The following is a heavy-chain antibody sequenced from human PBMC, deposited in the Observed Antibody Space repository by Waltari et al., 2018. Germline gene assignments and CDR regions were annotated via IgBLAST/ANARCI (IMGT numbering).Heavy chain of an antibody. CDR3: AKLSPD. D-gene: IGHD3-16*02. CDR1: GYPFIDYY. J-gene: IGHJ4*02. Sequence: QVRLVQSGPEVRKPGASVRVSCKTSGYPFIDYYINWVRQAPGQGLEWMGWINPRDGETNCAQKFQDRLTMARDTSTSTFDMQLTWLKSDDTAVYYCAKLSPDWGQGTLVIVSS. CDR2: INPRDGET. V-gene: IGHV1-2*02.